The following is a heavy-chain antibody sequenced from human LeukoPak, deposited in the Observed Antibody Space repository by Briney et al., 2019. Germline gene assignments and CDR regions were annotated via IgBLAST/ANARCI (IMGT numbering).Heavy chain of an antibody. Sequence: PGRSLRLSCPASAFTFSSYWMHWVRQAPGKGLVWVSRINSDGSSTSYADSVKGRFTISRDNAKNTLYLQMNSLRAEDTAVYYCARGSYKGTSDYWGQGTLVTVSS. CDR2: INSDGSST. V-gene: IGHV3-74*01. CDR3: ARGSYKGTSDY. D-gene: IGHD1-7*01. J-gene: IGHJ4*02. CDR1: AFTFSSYW.